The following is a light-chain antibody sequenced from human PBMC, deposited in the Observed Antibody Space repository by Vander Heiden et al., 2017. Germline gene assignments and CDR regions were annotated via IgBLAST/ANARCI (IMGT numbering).Light chain of an antibody. CDR3: SSYAGSNNYV. V-gene: IGLV2-8*01. CDR2: EVS. Sequence: QSALTQPPSASGSPGHSVTISCTATSSDVGGYNYVSWYQQHPGKAPKLMIYEVSKRPSGVPDRFSGSKSGNTAFPTVSGLQAEDEADYYCSSYAGSNNYVCGTGTKVTVL. CDR1: SSDVGGYNY. J-gene: IGLJ1*01.